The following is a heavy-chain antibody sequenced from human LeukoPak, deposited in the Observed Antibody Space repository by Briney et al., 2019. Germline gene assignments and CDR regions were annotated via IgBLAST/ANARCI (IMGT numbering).Heavy chain of an antibody. V-gene: IGHV2-70*11. CDR2: IDWDDDK. CDR1: GFSLSTDAMS. D-gene: IGHD3-10*01. CDR3: ARRLYGSGSSNAFDI. Sequence: SGPTLVNPTQTLTLTCTFSGFSLSTDAMSVSWVRQPPGKALEWLARIDWDDDKYYSASLKTRLTISKASSKNQVVLTMTNMDPVDTATYYCARRLYGSGSSNAFDIWGHGTMVTVSS. J-gene: IGHJ3*02.